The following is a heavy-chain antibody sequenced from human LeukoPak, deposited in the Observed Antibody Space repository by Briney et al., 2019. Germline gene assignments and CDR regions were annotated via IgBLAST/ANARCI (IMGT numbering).Heavy chain of an antibody. J-gene: IGHJ4*02. V-gene: IGHV3-23*01. CDR3: AKEMGYCSSTSCPMGFDY. Sequence: GGSLRLSCAASGFTFSSYAMSWVRQAPGKGLEWVSAISGSGGSTYYADSVKGWFTISRDNSKNTLYLQMNSLRAEDTAVYYCAKEMGYCSSTSCPMGFDYWGQGTLVTVSS. CDR1: GFTFSSYA. CDR2: ISGSGGST. D-gene: IGHD2-2*01.